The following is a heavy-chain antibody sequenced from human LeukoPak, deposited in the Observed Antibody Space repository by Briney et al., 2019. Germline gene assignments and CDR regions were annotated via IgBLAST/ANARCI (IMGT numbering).Heavy chain of an antibody. D-gene: IGHD1-26*01. CDR1: GYTFTGHY. V-gene: IGHV1-2*02. Sequence: SVKVSCKASGYTFTGHYMHWVRQAPGQGLEWMGWVNPNSGGTNYAQKFQGRVTMTRDTSISTAYMELSRLRSDDTAVYYCARDRGSYFSDAFDIWGQGTMVTVSS. J-gene: IGHJ3*02. CDR2: VNPNSGGT. CDR3: ARDRGSYFSDAFDI.